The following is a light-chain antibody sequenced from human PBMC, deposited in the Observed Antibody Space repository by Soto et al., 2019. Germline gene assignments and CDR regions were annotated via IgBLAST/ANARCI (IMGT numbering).Light chain of an antibody. J-gene: IGKJ3*01. CDR2: DAS. V-gene: IGKV1-33*01. Sequence: DIQMTQSPSSLSASVGDRVTITCQASQDLSNYLNWYQQKPGKAPKLLIYDASNLETGVPSRFSGSGSGTYFTFTISSLQPEDSATYYCQQMNSYPRTFGPGTKVDFK. CDR3: QQMNSYPRT. CDR1: QDLSNY.